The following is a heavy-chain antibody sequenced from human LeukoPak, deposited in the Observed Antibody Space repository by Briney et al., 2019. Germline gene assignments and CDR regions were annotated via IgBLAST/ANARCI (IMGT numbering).Heavy chain of an antibody. CDR2: ISFSSSYI. Sequence: GGSLRLSCSASGFTFSSYNMNWVRQAPGKGLEWVSSISFSSSYIYYADSVKGRFTISRDNAKNSLYLQMNSLRAEDTAVYYCARDLFDYMDVWGKGTTVTVSS. CDR3: ARDLFDYMDV. D-gene: IGHD2-21*01. CDR1: GFTFSSYN. J-gene: IGHJ6*03. V-gene: IGHV3-21*01.